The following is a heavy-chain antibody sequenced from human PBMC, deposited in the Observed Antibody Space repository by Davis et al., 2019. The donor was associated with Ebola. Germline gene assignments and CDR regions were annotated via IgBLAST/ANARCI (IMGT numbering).Heavy chain of an antibody. CDR3: ARAQFPTTSDH. D-gene: IGHD1-1*01. CDR1: GYTLTNYG. Sequence: AASVKVSCKASGYTLTNYGLSWVRQAPGQGLEWMGWINPHNGNTNYAQNVQGRVIMTSDTATTTAYMEVGSLRSDDTAVYYCARAQFPTTSDHWGQGTLVTVSS. V-gene: IGHV1-18*04. CDR2: INPHNGNT. J-gene: IGHJ4*02.